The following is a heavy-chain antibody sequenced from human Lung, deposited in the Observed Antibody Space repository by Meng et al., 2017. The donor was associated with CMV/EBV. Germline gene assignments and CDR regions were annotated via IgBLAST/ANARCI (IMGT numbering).Heavy chain of an antibody. CDR1: GGSISSSSYY. CDR3: ARDRDCSSTSCYDAVF. Sequence: GSLRLXCTVSGGSISSSSYYWGWIRQPPGKGLEWIGSIYYSGSTYYNPSLKSRVTISVDTSKNQFSLKLSSVTAADTAVYYCARDRDCSSTSCYDAVFWGQGTLVTVSS. CDR2: IYYSGST. V-gene: IGHV4-39*07. D-gene: IGHD2-2*01. J-gene: IGHJ4*02.